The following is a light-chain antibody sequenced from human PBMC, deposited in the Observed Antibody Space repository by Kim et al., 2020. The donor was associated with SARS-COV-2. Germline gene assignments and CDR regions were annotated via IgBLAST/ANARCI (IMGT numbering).Light chain of an antibody. Sequence: LGLNVRFKCQGDSLKNSYATCYQQRPEQAPLLVLYGKSNRPSGIPDRFSGSASGNTASLTITGAQAEDAADYYCTSPDSSGDHVVFGGGTQLTVL. CDR3: TSPDSSGDHVV. CDR2: GKS. CDR1: SLKNSY. V-gene: IGLV3-19*01. J-gene: IGLJ2*01.